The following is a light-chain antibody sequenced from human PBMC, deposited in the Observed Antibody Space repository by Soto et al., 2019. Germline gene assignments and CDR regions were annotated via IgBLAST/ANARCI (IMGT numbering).Light chain of an antibody. J-gene: IGLJ3*02. Sequence: QSVLTQPPSASGTPGQRVTISCSGSSSNIGGNTVNWYQQLPGTAPKLLIYGNNQRPSGVPDRFSGSKSATSASLAISGLQAEDEADYYCSSYTSSSTLVFGGGTKVTVL. CDR1: SSNIGGNT. CDR2: GNN. CDR3: SSYTSSSTLV. V-gene: IGLV1-44*01.